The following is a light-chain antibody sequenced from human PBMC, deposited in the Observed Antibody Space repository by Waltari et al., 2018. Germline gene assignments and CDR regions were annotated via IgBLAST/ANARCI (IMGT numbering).Light chain of an antibody. Sequence: EIVLTQSPGTLSLSPGERATLSCRASQSVSSTYLAWYQQKPGQTPRLLIDGASSRATGSPDRFSGSGSGTDFTRTISRLEPEDFAVYYCQHYGSAPLFTFGPGTKVDIK. CDR2: GAS. J-gene: IGKJ3*01. V-gene: IGKV3-20*01. CDR3: QHYGSAPLFT. CDR1: QSVSSTY.